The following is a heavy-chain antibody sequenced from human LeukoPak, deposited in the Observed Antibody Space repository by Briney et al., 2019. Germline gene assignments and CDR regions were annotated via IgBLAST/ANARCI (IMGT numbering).Heavy chain of an antibody. CDR2: IYTSGST. CDR1: GGSISSGSYY. D-gene: IGHD3-22*01. CDR3: ARYGYDSSGYHFDY. J-gene: IGHJ4*02. V-gene: IGHV4-61*02. Sequence: PSQTLSLTCTVSGGSISSGSYYWSWIRQPAGKVLEWIGRIYTSGSTNYNPSLKSRVTISVDTSKNQFSLKLSSVTAADTAVYYCARYGYDSSGYHFDYWGQGTLVTVSS.